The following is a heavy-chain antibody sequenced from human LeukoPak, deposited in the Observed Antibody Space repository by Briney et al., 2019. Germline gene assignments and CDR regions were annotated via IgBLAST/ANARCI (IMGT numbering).Heavy chain of an antibody. CDR1: GFTFSSYA. CDR3: AKGSGYSSSWPRAEYFQH. CDR2: ISGSGGST. Sequence: GGSLRLSCAASGFTFSSYAMSWVRQAPGKGLEWVSAISGSGGSTYYADSVKGRSTISRDNSKNTLYLQMNSLRAEDTAVYYCAKGSGYSSSWPRAEYFQHWGQGTLVTVSS. V-gene: IGHV3-23*01. J-gene: IGHJ1*01. D-gene: IGHD6-13*01.